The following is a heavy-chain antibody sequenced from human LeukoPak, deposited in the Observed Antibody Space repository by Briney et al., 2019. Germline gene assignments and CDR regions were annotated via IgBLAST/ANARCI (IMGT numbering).Heavy chain of an antibody. CDR3: ARDRGDGKYHFDY. V-gene: IGHV3-23*01. CDR1: GFPFSRYT. D-gene: IGHD5-12*01. CDR2: IGDSGSST. J-gene: IGHJ4*02. Sequence: GGSLRLSCAASGFPFSRYTMSWARQPPGKGLECVSHIGDSGSSTYYADSVKGRFTISRDNFKNTLFLQMNSLRAEDTAIYYCARDRGDGKYHFDYWGQGSLVTVSS.